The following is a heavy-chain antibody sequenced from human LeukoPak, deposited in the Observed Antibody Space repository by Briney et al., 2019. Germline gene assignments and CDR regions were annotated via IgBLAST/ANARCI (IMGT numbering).Heavy chain of an antibody. D-gene: IGHD3-9*01. CDR1: GGTFSSYA. Sequence: SVKVSCKASGGTFSSYAISWVRQAPGQGLEWMGGIIPIFGTANYAQKFQGRVTITADKSTSTAYMELSSLRSEDTAVYYCARGRGFDWLGVVGWFDPWGQGTLVTVSS. V-gene: IGHV1-69*06. CDR2: IIPIFGTA. J-gene: IGHJ5*02. CDR3: ARGRGFDWLGVVGWFDP.